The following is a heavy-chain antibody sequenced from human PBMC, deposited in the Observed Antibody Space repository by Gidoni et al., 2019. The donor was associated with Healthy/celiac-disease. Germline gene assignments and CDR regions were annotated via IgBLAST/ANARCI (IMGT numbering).Heavy chain of an antibody. Sequence: VQLVQSGAEVKKPGGSLKISCRGSGCSVTSTWLGWVRRMPGKGLEWGVIIYPGYSDTRYSPSFQGQVTISADKSTSTAYLQWSSLKASDTAMYDCARSHDDGPKDAFDIWGQGTMVTVSS. CDR2: IYPGYSDT. CDR1: GCSVTSTW. CDR3: ARSHDDGPKDAFDI. J-gene: IGHJ3*02. V-gene: IGHV5-51*01. D-gene: IGHD1-1*01.